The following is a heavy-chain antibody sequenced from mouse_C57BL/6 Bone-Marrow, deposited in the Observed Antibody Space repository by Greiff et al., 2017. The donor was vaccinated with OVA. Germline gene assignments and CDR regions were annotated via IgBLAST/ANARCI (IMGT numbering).Heavy chain of an antibody. Sequence: EVKLQESGPGLVKPSQSLSLTCSVTGYSITSGYYWNWIRQFPGNKLEWMGYISYDGSNNYNPSLKNRISITRDTSKNQFFLKLNSVTTEDTATYYCARGTYGSSSYYYAMDYWGQGTSVTVSS. J-gene: IGHJ4*01. CDR3: ARGTYGSSSYYYAMDY. D-gene: IGHD1-1*01. CDR1: GYSITSGYY. V-gene: IGHV3-6*01. CDR2: ISYDGSN.